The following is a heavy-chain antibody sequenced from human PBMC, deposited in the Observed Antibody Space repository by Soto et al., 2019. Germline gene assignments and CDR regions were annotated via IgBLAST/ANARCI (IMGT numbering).Heavy chain of an antibody. V-gene: IGHV3-9*01. CDR2: ISWNSGSI. CDR3: AKGRSCYDLRDDAFEI. CDR1: GFTFDDYA. D-gene: IGHD5-12*01. Sequence: GGSLRLSCAASGFTFDDYAMHWVRQAPGKGLEWVSGISWNSGSIGYADSVKGRFTISRDNAKNSLYLQMNSLRAEDTALYYCAKGRSCYDLRDDAFEIWGQGTMVT. J-gene: IGHJ3*02.